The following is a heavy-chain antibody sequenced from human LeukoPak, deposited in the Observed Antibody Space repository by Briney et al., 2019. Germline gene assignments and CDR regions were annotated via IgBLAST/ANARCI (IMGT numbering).Heavy chain of an antibody. D-gene: IGHD3-22*01. J-gene: IGHJ6*02. CDR3: AMNTYYYDSSGYRVDV. Sequence: GGSLRLSCAASGFTVSSNYMSWVRQAPGKGLEWVSGINDNGSTRFYAASVKGRFTSSRDNPKNTLYLQMNGLRVEDTAVYYCAMNTYYYDSSGYRVDVWGQGTTVTVSS. CDR2: NDNGSTR. V-gene: IGHV3-53*01. CDR1: GFTVSSNY.